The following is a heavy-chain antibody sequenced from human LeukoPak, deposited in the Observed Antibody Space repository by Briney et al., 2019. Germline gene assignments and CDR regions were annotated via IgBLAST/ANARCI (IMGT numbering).Heavy chain of an antibody. CDR2: INTNTGNP. D-gene: IGHD6-19*01. CDR3: ARDRMGSGWSHFDY. J-gene: IGHJ4*02. Sequence: ASVKVSCKASGYTFTSYAMNWVRQAPGQGLEWMGWINTNTGNPTYAQGFTGRFVFSLDTSVSTAYLQISSLKAEDTAVNYCARDRMGSGWSHFDYWGQGTLVTVSS. V-gene: IGHV7-4-1*02. CDR1: GYTFTSYA.